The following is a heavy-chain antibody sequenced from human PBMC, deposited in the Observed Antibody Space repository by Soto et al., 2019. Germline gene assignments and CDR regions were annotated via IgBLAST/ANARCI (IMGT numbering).Heavy chain of an antibody. J-gene: IGHJ1*01. CDR2: LYYTGST. Sequence: SETLSLTCSVSGDSISSVAHYWAWIRQPPGKGLEWIGSLYYTGSTYYNPSLKSRVTISVDRSKNQFSLKLSSVTAADTAVYYCASMDYPVVVTALYFQHWGQGTLVTVSS. CDR3: ASMDYPVVVTALYFQH. D-gene: IGHD2-21*02. V-gene: IGHV4-39*07. CDR1: GDSISSVAHY.